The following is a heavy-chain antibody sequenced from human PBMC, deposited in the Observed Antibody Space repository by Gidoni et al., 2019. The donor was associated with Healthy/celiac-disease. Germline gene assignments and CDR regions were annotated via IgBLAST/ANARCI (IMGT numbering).Heavy chain of an antibody. J-gene: IGHJ4*02. CDR2: IIPICGTA. CDR3: ARVIPARGIAAAGYFDY. D-gene: IGHD6-13*01. Sequence: QVQLVQSGAEVKKPGSSVKVSCKASGGTFSSYAISWVRQAPGQGLEWMGGIIPICGTANYAQKFQGRVTITADKSTSTAYMELSSLRSEDTAVYYCARVIPARGIAAAGYFDYWGQGTLVTVSS. V-gene: IGHV1-69*06. CDR1: GGTFSSYA.